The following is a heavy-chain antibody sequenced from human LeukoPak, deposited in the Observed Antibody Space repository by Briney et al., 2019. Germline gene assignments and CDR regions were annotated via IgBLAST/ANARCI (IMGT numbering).Heavy chain of an antibody. V-gene: IGHV3-23*01. CDR1: GFTFSSYD. Sequence: GSLRLSCAASGFTFSSYDINWVRQAPGKGLEWVSGISGRGGSTYYAASVKGRFTISSDNSKNTLYLQMNSLRAEDTAVYYCAKVSSTIAVAGDNAFDIWGQGTMVSVSS. J-gene: IGHJ3*02. D-gene: IGHD6-19*01. CDR2: ISGRGGST. CDR3: AKVSSTIAVAGDNAFDI.